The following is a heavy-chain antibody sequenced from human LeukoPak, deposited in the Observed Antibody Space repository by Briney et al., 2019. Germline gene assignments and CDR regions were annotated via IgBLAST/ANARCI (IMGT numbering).Heavy chain of an antibody. CDR2: IYTGGST. Sequence: GGSLRLSCAASGFTVSSNYMTWVRQAPGKGLEWVSVIYTGGSTYYADSVKGRFTISRDNAKNTLYMQMNSLRAEDTAVYYCTSGAYYNDYWGQGTLVTVSS. CDR1: GFTVSSNY. CDR3: TSGAYYNDY. D-gene: IGHD3-22*01. J-gene: IGHJ4*02. V-gene: IGHV3-53*01.